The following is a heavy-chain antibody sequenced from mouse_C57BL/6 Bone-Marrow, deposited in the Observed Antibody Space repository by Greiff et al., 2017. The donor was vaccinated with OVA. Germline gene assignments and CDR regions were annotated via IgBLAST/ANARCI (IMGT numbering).Heavy chain of an antibody. CDR2: ISDGGSYT. D-gene: IGHD1-1*01. J-gene: IGHJ1*03. V-gene: IGHV5-4*01. CDR1: GFTFSSYA. Sequence: EVQGVESGGGLVKPGGSLKLSCAASGFTFSSYAMSWVRQTPEKRLEWVATISDGGSYTYSPDNVKGRFTISRDNAKNNLYLQMSHLKSEDTAMYYCARDAYGTRGYFDVWGTGTTVTVSS. CDR3: ARDAYGTRGYFDV.